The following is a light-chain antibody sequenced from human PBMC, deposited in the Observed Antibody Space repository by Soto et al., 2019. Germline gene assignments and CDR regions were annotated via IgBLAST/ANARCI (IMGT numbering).Light chain of an antibody. CDR3: SSYTSSSTSVV. CDR2: EVS. Sequence: QSALTQPASVSGSPGQSITISCTGTSSDVGNYNYVSWYQHHPGKAPKLMTYEVSNRPSGVSNRFSGSKSGNTASLTISGLQAEDEADYYCSSYTSSSTSVVFGGGTKVTVL. CDR1: SSDVGNYNY. J-gene: IGLJ2*01. V-gene: IGLV2-14*01.